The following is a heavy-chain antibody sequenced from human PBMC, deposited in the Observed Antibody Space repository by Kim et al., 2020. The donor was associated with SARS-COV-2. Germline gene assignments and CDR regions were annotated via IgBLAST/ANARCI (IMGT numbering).Heavy chain of an antibody. V-gene: IGHV4-34*01. Sequence: SETLSLTCAVYGGSFSGYYWSWIRQPPGKGLEWIGEINHSGSTNYNPSLKSRVTISEDTSKNQFSLKLSSVTAADTAVYYCASHGSTKHGGRHYWGQGTLVTVSS. CDR3: ASHGSTKHGGRHY. CDR1: GGSFSGYY. CDR2: INHSGST. D-gene: IGHD4-17*01. J-gene: IGHJ4*02.